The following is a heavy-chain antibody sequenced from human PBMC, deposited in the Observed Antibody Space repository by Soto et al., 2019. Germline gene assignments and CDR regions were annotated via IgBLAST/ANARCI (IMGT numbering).Heavy chain of an antibody. Sequence: QVKLMESGGSVVRPGGSLRLSYATSGFTFRSYSMHWFRQTPDKGLEWVAVISSDGRVTFYADSVRGRFTISRDNSKNTLYLQMNSLRGEDAAVYFCAREVVTTKWYFDSWGQGIVVTVSA. D-gene: IGHD3-22*01. J-gene: IGHJ4*02. CDR3: AREVVTTKWYFDS. CDR1: GFTFRSYS. CDR2: ISSDGRVT. V-gene: IGHV3-30*04.